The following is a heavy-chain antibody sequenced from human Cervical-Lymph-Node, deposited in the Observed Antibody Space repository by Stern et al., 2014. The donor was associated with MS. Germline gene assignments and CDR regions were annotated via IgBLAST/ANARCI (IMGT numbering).Heavy chain of an antibody. CDR1: GDSITRGFYY. V-gene: IGHV4-39*01. D-gene: IGHD6-19*01. CDR2: FHYTGST. CDR3: ARRDGSGSYYFDF. Sequence: QLQLQESGPRQVKSSETLSLTCTVSGDSITRGFYYWGWIRQTPGKGLQWIGNFHYTGSTYSNPSLRSRVTISADTSRNQFSRRLSSVTAADTAVYYCARRDGSGSYYFDFWGQGTLVTVSS. J-gene: IGHJ4*02.